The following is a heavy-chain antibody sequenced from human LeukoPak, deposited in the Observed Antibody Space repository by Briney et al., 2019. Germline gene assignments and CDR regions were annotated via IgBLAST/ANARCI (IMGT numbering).Heavy chain of an antibody. CDR1: GYSIGSGYY. J-gene: IGHJ5*02. CDR2: IYHSGST. Sequence: PSETLSPTCAVSGYSIGSGYYWGWIRQPPGKGLEWIGSIYHSGSTYYNPSLKSRVTISVDTSKNQFSLKLSSVTAADTAVYYCARCYYDISTGFDPWGQGTLVTVSS. V-gene: IGHV4-38-2*01. D-gene: IGHD3-22*01. CDR3: ARCYYDISTGFDP.